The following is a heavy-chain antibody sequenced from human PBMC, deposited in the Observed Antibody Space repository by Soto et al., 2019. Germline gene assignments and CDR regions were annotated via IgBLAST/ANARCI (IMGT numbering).Heavy chain of an antibody. CDR2: MSGSGGST. D-gene: IGHD4-17*01. CDR3: AKDPLRGDYAGYFDY. V-gene: IGHV3-23*01. Sequence: VQLLESGGGLVQPGGSLRLSCAASGFTFSSYAMSWVRQAPGKGLEGVSAMSGSGGSTYYADSVKGRFTISRDNSKNTLYLQMNSLRAEDTAVYYCAKDPLRGDYAGYFDYWGQGTLVTVSS. J-gene: IGHJ4*02. CDR1: GFTFSSYA.